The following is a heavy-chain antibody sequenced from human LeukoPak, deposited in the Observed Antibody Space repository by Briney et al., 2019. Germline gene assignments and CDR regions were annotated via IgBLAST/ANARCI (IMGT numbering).Heavy chain of an antibody. V-gene: IGHV1-69*02. Sequence: ASVKVSCKASGGTFSRYTISWVRQAPGQGLEWMGRIIPILGIANYAQKFQCRVTITADKSTSTAYMELGSLRSEDTAVYYCASVGTFDIWGQGTMVTVSS. CDR2: IIPILGIA. J-gene: IGHJ3*02. CDR3: ASVGTFDI. CDR1: GGTFSRYT.